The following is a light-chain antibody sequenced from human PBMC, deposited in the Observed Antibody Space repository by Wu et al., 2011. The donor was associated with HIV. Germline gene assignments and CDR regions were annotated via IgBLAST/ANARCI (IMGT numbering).Light chain of an antibody. J-gene: IGKJ1*01. Sequence: EIVLTQSPGTLSLSPGERATLSCRASQSVSSSYLAWYQQKPGQAPRLLMYGASSRATGIPDNFSGSGSGTDFTLTISRLEPEDFAVYYCQHYGDSPWAFGQGTKVE. V-gene: IGKV3-20*01. CDR2: GAS. CDR1: QSVSSSY. CDR3: QHYGDSPWA.